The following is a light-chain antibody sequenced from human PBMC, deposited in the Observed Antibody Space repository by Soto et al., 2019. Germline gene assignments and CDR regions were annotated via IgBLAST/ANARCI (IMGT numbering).Light chain of an antibody. CDR3: QSYDSSLSTAI. V-gene: IGLV1-40*01. CDR2: GNN. J-gene: IGLJ2*01. Sequence: QSVLTQPPSVSGTPGRSISISCTGTSSNIGAEYDVHWYQQLPGTAPRLLIFGNNNRPSGVPDRFSGSKSGTSASLAITGLQAEDEAIYYCQSYDSSLSTAIFGAGTKLTVL. CDR1: SSNIGAEYD.